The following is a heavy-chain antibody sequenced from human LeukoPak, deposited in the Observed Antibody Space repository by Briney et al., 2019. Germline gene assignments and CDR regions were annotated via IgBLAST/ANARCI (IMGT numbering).Heavy chain of an antibody. Sequence: GGPLRLSGAASGFIFSNYAMHWVRQAPGKGLEWVAVMSSDGGHKYYADSVKGRFTISRDNSKTTLFLQMNSLRGEDTAAYYCARETRSSQAPYFFDFWGQGTLVTVSS. J-gene: IGHJ4*02. CDR1: GFIFSNYA. V-gene: IGHV3-30-3*01. CDR3: ARETRSSQAPYFFDF. D-gene: IGHD6-13*01. CDR2: MSSDGGHK.